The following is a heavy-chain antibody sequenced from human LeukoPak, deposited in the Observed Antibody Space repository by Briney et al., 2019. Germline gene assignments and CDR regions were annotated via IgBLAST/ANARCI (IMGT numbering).Heavy chain of an antibody. CDR2: IKQDGSGK. D-gene: IGHD3-10*01. J-gene: IGHJ4*02. V-gene: IGHV3-7*01. Sequence: PGGSLRLSCAASGFTFSDYWMTWVRQAPGKGLEWVANIKQDGSGKYYLDSVKGRFTISRDNAKNSVYLQMNSLRAEDTAVFYCARDYGPTRESDYWGQGTLVTVSS. CDR3: ARDYGPTRESDY. CDR1: GFTFSDYW.